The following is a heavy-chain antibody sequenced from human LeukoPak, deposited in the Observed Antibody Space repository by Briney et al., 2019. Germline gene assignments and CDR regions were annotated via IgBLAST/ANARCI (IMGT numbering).Heavy chain of an antibody. CDR2: IKQDGSET. CDR1: GFTFSTYW. J-gene: IGHJ4*02. CDR3: ANGDGFDY. V-gene: IGHV3-7*01. Sequence: GGSLRLSCATSGFTFSTYWMSWARQAPGKGLEWVANIKQDGSETYYADSVKGRFTIFRDNAKNSLYLQMDSLRVEDTAVYYCANGDGFDYWGQGTLVIVSS. D-gene: IGHD5-24*01.